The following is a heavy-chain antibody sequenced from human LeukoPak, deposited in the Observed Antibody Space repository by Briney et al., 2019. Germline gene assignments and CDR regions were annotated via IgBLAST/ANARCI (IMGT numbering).Heavy chain of an antibody. CDR1: GLTFSSNW. V-gene: IGHV3-74*01. CDR2: INSDGSST. D-gene: IGHD1-26*01. J-gene: IGHJ4*02. Sequence: GRSLRLSFAAPGLTFSSNWMHWVRQAPGKGLVWVSRINSDGSSTSYADSVKGRFTISRDKAKNTVYLQRNSLRAEDTAVYYCARPGGATLHFDYWGQGTLVTVSS. CDR3: ARPGGATLHFDY.